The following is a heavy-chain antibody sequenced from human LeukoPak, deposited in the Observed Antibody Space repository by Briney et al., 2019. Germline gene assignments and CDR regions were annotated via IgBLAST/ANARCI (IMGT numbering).Heavy chain of an antibody. Sequence: GGSLRLSCAASGFTFSSYAMSWVRQAPGKGLEWVSSISGSGGSTYYADSVRGRFTISSDNSKNTLYLQMNSLRAEDTAVYYCAKVIDYDDIWGQGTMVTVSS. CDR1: GFTFSSYA. CDR2: ISGSGGST. CDR3: AKVIDYDDI. V-gene: IGHV3-23*01. D-gene: IGHD4-17*01. J-gene: IGHJ3*02.